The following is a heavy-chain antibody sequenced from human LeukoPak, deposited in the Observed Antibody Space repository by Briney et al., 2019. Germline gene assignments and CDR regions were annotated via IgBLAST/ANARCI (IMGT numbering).Heavy chain of an antibody. CDR3: AKRWDYYYYMDV. J-gene: IGHJ6*03. CDR1: LFIFSYCV. D-gene: IGHD5-24*01. Sequence: GWPLILSCAACLFIFSYCVRRGRRPPGEGGGWGSAAISGSGGSTYYADSVKGRFTISKDNSKNTLYLQMNSLRAEDTAVYYCAKRWDYYYYMDVWGKGTTVTISS. V-gene: IGHV3-23*01. CDR2: ISGSGGST.